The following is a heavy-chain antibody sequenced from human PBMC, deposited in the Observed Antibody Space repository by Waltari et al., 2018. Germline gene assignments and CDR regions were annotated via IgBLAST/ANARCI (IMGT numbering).Heavy chain of an antibody. J-gene: IGHJ4*02. Sequence: QVQLVQSGAEVKKPGSSVKVSCKASGGTFSSYAISWVRQAPGQGLEWMGWINPNSGGTNYAQKFQGRVTMTRDTSISTAYMELSRLRSDDTAVYYCARLSDYYDSSGYPLGWGQGTLVTVSS. CDR3: ARLSDYYDSSGYPLG. CDR1: GGTFSSYA. D-gene: IGHD3-22*01. V-gene: IGHV1-2*02. CDR2: INPNSGGT.